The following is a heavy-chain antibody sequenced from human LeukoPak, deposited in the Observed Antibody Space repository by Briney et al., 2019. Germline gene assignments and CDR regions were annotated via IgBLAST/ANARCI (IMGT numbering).Heavy chain of an antibody. CDR2: INPNSGGT. CDR3: ARVWGSSGWYYFDY. D-gene: IGHD6-19*01. J-gene: IGHJ4*02. Sequence: ASVKVSCKASGYTFTGYYMHWVRQAPGQGLEWMGWINPNSGGTNYAQKFQGRVTMTRDTSISTAYMELSRLRSDDTAVYYCARVWGSSGWYYFDYWGPGTLVTVTS. V-gene: IGHV1-2*02. CDR1: GYTFTGYY.